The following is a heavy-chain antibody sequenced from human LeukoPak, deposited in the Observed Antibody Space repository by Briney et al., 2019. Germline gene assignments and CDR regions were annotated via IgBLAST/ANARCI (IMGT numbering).Heavy chain of an antibody. J-gene: IGHJ4*02. Sequence: GGSLRLSCAASGFTVSSNEMSWVRQAPGKGLEWVSYISSSSSPIYYADSVKGRFTISRDNAKNSLYLQMNSLRTEDTAVYYCARHFCSSTSCSNWGQGTLVTVSS. D-gene: IGHD2-2*01. CDR3: ARHFCSSTSCSN. V-gene: IGHV3-48*01. CDR2: ISSSSSPI. CDR1: GFTVSSNE.